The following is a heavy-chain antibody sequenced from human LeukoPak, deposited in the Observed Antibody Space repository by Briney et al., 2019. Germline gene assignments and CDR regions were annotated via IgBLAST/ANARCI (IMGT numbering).Heavy chain of an antibody. CDR2: ISGSGGST. D-gene: IGHD5-18*01. CDR1: GFTFSSYA. J-gene: IGHJ4*02. Sequence: GGSLRLSCAASGFTFSSYAMSWVRQAPGKGLEWASGISGSGGSTYYADSVKGRVTISRDNSKNTLYLQMNSLRAEDTAVYYCAKDSRRGYSYGPAAYWGQGTLVTVAS. CDR3: AKDSRRGYSYGPAAY. V-gene: IGHV3-23*01.